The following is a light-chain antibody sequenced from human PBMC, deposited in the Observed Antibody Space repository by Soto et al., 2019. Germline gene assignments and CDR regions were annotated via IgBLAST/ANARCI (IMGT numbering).Light chain of an antibody. CDR3: SSYRSDGTFV. Sequence: QAVVAQPTSVSGSPGQSIAISCTGTSSDVGGYNYVSWHQQHPGKAPKVLISVVSNRPSGVSNRFSGSKSGNTASLTISGLQAEDEADYYCSSYRSDGTFVFGSGTKLTVL. CDR2: VVS. J-gene: IGLJ1*01. V-gene: IGLV2-14*01. CDR1: SSDVGGYNY.